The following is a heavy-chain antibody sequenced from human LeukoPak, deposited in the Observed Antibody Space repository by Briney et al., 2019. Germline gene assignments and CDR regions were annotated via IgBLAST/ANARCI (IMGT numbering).Heavy chain of an antibody. CDR2: INHSGST. CDR1: GGSFSGYY. D-gene: IGHD1-26*01. CDR3: ARHQRHQMYSGSPGYFDY. Sequence: PSETLSLTCAVYGGSFSGYYWSWIRQPPGKGLEWIGEINHSGSTNYNPSLKSRVTISVDTSKNQFSLKLSSVTAADTAMYYCARHQRHQMYSGSPGYFDYWGQGTLVTVSS. J-gene: IGHJ4*02. V-gene: IGHV4-34*01.